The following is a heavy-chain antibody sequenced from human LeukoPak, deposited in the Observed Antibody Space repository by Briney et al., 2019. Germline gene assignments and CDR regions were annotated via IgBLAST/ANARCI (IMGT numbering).Heavy chain of an antibody. D-gene: IGHD3-22*01. V-gene: IGHV1-69*04. CDR3: ARGFDSSGYYLIT. J-gene: IGHJ5*02. Sequence: SLKVSCKASGGTFSSYAISWVRQAPGQGLEWMGRIIPILGIANYAQKFQGRVTITADKSTSTAYMELSSLRSEDTAVYYCARGFDSSGYYLITWGQGTLVTVSS. CDR2: IIPILGIA. CDR1: GGTFSSYA.